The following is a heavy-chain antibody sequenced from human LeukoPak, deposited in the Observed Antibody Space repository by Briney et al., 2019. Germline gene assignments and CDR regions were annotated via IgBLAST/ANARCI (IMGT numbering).Heavy chain of an antibody. Sequence: GGSLRLSCAASGFTFSNYDMTWVRQAPGKGLEWVSSIRGSGDTTFYADSVRGRFTISRDNSKNTLYLQVNSLRAEDAAVYYCVKNRLYNNNGLHWGQGTLVTVSS. CDR1: GFTFSNYD. J-gene: IGHJ4*02. V-gene: IGHV3-23*01. CDR2: IRGSGDTT. D-gene: IGHD1-14*01. CDR3: VKNRLYNNNGLH.